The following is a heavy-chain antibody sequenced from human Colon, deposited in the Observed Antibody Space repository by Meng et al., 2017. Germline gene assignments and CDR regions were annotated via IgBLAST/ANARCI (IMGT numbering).Heavy chain of an antibody. V-gene: IGHV4-59*08. D-gene: IGHD3-16*02. CDR2: NYYSGST. J-gene: IGHJ4*02. CDR1: VVSSITYD. CDR3: ARHQNGGTYPLDY. Sequence: QVDESSPALVNSSESLYVACHVFVVSSITYDWSWIGQPPGKGLEWIGNNYYSGSTNYNPSLASRVTISVDSSKNQFSLKLSSVTAADTAVYYCARHQNGGTYPLDYWGQGTLVTVSS.